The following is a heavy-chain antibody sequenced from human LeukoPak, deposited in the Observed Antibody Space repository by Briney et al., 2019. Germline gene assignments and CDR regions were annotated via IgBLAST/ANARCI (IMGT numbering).Heavy chain of an antibody. D-gene: IGHD3-3*01. CDR1: GFTFSSYG. CDR3: ARAAATADYDVWSGYATKYFDF. CDR2: IWYDGSNK. Sequence: GRSLRLSCAASGFTFSSYGMHWVRQAPGKGLEWVAVIWYDGSNKYYADSVKGRFTISRDNFKNTLFLQMNSLRTDDTAVYYCARAAATADYDVWSGYATKYFDFWGQGTLVTVSS. J-gene: IGHJ4*02. V-gene: IGHV3-33*01.